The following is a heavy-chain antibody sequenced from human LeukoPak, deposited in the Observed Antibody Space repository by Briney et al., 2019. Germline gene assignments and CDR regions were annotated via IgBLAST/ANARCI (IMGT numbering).Heavy chain of an antibody. CDR3: ARGRYYDSSGYYYFGY. V-gene: IGHV4-34*01. J-gene: IGHJ4*02. Sequence: SETLSLTCAVYGGSFSGYYWSWIRQPPGKGLEWIGEINHSGSTNYNPSLKSRVTISVDTSKNQFSLKLSSVAAADTAVYYCARGRYYDSSGYYYFGYWGQGTLVTVS. D-gene: IGHD3-22*01. CDR1: GGSFSGYY. CDR2: INHSGST.